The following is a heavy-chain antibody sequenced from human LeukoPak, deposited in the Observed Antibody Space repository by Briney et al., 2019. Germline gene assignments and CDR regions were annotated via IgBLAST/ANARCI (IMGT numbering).Heavy chain of an antibody. CDR2: ISGSGGST. V-gene: IGHV3-23*01. Sequence: PGRSLRLSCAASGFTFSSYAMSWVRQAPGKGLEWVSAISGSGGSTYYADSVKGRFTISRDNSKNTLYLQMNSLRAEDTAVYYCAKDRDFDWLLSFDYWGQGTLVTVSS. D-gene: IGHD3-9*01. CDR1: GFTFSSYA. J-gene: IGHJ4*02. CDR3: AKDRDFDWLLSFDY.